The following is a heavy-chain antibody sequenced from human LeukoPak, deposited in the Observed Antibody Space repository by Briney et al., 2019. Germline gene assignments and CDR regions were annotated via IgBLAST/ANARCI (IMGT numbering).Heavy chain of an antibody. V-gene: IGHV1-69*05. Sequence: GASVKVSCKASGGTFSSYAISWVRQAPGQGLEWMGGIIPIFGTANYAQKFQGRVTMTRDTSTSTVYMELSSLRSEDTAVYYCASGSSSYLNWFDPWGQGTLVTVSS. CDR2: IIPIFGTA. J-gene: IGHJ5*02. CDR3: ASGSSSYLNWFDP. D-gene: IGHD6-6*01. CDR1: GGTFSSYA.